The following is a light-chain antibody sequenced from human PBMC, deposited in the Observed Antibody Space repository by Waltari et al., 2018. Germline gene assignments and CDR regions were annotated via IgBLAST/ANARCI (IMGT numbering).Light chain of an antibody. Sequence: QSVLTPPPSVSGAPGQRVTISCTGSSSNIGAGYDVPWYQQLPGTAPKPLIYGNSNRPSGVPDRFSGSKSGTAASLAITGLQAEDEADYYCQSYDSSLSGYVFGTGTKVTVL. CDR3: QSYDSSLSGYV. CDR1: SSNIGAGYD. V-gene: IGLV1-40*01. CDR2: GNS. J-gene: IGLJ1*01.